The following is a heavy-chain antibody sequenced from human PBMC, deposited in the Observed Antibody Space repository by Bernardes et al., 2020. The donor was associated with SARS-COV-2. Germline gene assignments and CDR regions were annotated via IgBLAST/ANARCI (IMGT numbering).Heavy chain of an antibody. J-gene: IGHJ6*02. CDR3: ERKLADAQGGGLDV. V-gene: IGHV4-59*08. D-gene: IGHD3-16*01. Sequence: SETLSLTCTVSGGSITYYYWTWIRQSPGKGLEWIGYIYYSGETNYNPSLKNRLTISRDTSTNQFSLNLKSVTAADTAVYYCERKLADAQGGGLDVWGQGTTVTVSS. CDR2: IYYSGET. CDR1: GGSITYYY.